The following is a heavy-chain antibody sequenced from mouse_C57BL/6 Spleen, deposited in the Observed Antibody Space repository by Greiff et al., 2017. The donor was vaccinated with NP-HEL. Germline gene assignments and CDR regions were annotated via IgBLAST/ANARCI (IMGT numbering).Heavy chain of an antibody. Sequence: QVQLQQPGAELVKPGASVKMSCKASGYTFTSYWITWVKQRPGHGLEWIGDIYPGSGSTNYNEKFKSKATLTVDTSSSTAYMQLSSLTSEDSAVDYCARAYGSSSWFAYWGQGTLVTVSA. CDR2: IYPGSGST. CDR1: GYTFTSYW. D-gene: IGHD1-1*01. CDR3: ARAYGSSSWFAY. V-gene: IGHV1-55*01. J-gene: IGHJ3*01.